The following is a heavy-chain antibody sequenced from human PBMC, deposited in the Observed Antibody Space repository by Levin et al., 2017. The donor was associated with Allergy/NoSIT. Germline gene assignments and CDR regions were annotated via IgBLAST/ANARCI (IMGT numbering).Heavy chain of an antibody. V-gene: IGHV3-33*01. CDR3: ARFGRFGELFYYYYGMDG. J-gene: IGHJ6*02. CDR1: GFTFSSYG. CDR2: IWYDGSNK. Sequence: GGSLRLSCAASGFTFSSYGMHWVRQAPGKGLEWVAVIWYDGSNKYYADSVKGRFTISRDNSKNTLYLQMNSLRAEDTAVYYCARFGRFGELFYYYYGMDGWGQGTTVTVSS. D-gene: IGHD3-10*01.